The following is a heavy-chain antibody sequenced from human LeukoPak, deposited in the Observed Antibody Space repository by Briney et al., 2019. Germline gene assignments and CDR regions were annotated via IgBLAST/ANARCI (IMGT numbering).Heavy chain of an antibody. Sequence: GGSLRLPCAASGFSLSGYWMHWVRQAPGKGLVWVSRISPEGSGTTYADSVKGRFTISRDNSKNTLYLQMNSLRDEDAAVYHCTRVQAGRSGLMDVWGRGTTVTVSS. CDR2: ISPEGSGT. J-gene: IGHJ6*02. CDR1: GFSLSGYW. D-gene: IGHD2-8*02. V-gene: IGHV3-74*01. CDR3: TRVQAGRSGLMDV.